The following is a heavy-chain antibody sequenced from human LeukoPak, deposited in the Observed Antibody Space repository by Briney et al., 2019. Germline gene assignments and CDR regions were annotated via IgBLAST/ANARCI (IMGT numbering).Heavy chain of an antibody. D-gene: IGHD6-13*01. V-gene: IGHV3-48*04. Sequence: GGSLRLSCAASGFTFSSYSMNWVRQAPGKGLEWVSYISSSSSTIYYADSVKGRFTISRDNAKNSLYLQMNSLRAEDTALYYCAKDKGVAYSSSVNFDYWGQGTLVTVSS. J-gene: IGHJ4*02. CDR3: AKDKGVAYSSSVNFDY. CDR1: GFTFSSYS. CDR2: ISSSSSTI.